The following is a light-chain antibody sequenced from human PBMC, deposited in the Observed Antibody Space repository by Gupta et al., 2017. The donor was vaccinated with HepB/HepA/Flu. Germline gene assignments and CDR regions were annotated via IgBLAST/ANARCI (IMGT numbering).Light chain of an antibody. Sequence: EIVFTQSPATLSLSPGERATLSCRASQSVSSYLDGYQQKPGQAPRTLIYDASNRATGIPARLSGSGSGTDFTLTISSLEPEDFAVYYCQQRSNWPPLTFGGGTKVEIK. CDR1: QSVSSY. J-gene: IGKJ4*01. V-gene: IGKV3-11*01. CDR3: QQRSNWPPLT. CDR2: DAS.